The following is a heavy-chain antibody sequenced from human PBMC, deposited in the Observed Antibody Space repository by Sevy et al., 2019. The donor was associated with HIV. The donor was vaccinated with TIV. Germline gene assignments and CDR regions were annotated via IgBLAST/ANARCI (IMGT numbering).Heavy chain of an antibody. CDR1: GYSFTDYY. D-gene: IGHD5-18*01. V-gene: IGHV1-2*02. Sequence: ASVKVSCKASGYSFTDYYMHWVRQAPGQGLEWMAWINPKNDVTNYAQKFQGRVTMTRDTSTSTVYMELTRLRFDDTAMYYCARARRVTTVYYYYGMDVWGQGTTVTVSS. CDR3: ARARRVTTVYYYYGMDV. CDR2: INPKNDVT. J-gene: IGHJ6*02.